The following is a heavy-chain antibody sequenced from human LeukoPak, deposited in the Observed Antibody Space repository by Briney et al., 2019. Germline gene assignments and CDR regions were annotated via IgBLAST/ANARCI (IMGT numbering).Heavy chain of an antibody. Sequence: GGSLSLSCAPSGFTFSNPWMSWVRPAPGKGLEWVGRINSDGRSTTHADSVKGRFTTSRDHAKNTLYLQMNSLRAEDTDVYYWARVYRGGDCYYDGFDYWGQGTLVTVSS. CDR2: INSDGRST. D-gene: IGHD2-21*02. J-gene: IGHJ4*02. CDR1: GFTFSNPW. V-gene: IGHV3-74*01. CDR3: ARVYRGGDCYYDGFDY.